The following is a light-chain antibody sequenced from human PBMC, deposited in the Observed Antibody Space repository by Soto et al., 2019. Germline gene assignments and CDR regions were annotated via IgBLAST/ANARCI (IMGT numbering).Light chain of an antibody. Sequence: ETVMTQSPVTLSVSPGETATLSCRASQSVTRNLAWYQQKPGQPPRLLIYGASTRATGIPARFSGSGSGTEFTLTITSLQSEDFAVYYRQQYDNWPQYTFGQGTKLEIK. V-gene: IGKV3-15*01. J-gene: IGKJ2*01. CDR1: QSVTRN. CDR3: QQYDNWPQYT. CDR2: GAS.